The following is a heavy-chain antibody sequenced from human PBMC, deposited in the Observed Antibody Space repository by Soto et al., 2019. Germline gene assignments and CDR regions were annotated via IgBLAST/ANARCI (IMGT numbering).Heavy chain of an antibody. D-gene: IGHD4-17*01. J-gene: IGHJ3*02. V-gene: IGHV4-31*11. Sequence: QVVLQESGPGLVKPSQTISLTCAVSGDSISSGGYYWSWIRQRPGKGLEWIAFIYHSGTTYFNLFLKSRIILAMDTSRNQFSLSLSSVTAADSAVYYCASRHDFGDYPAGFDSWGQGTMVTVDS. CDR2: IYHSGTT. CDR3: ASRHDFGDYPAGFDS. CDR1: GDSISSGGYY.